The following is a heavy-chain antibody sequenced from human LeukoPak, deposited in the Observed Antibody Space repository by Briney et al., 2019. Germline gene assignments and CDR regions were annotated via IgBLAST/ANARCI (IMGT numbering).Heavy chain of an antibody. D-gene: IGHD3-10*01. CDR2: IYPGDSDT. J-gene: IGHJ6*02. Sequence: GESLKISWKGSGYSFTSYLIGWVRQMPGKGLEWVWIIYPGDSDTRYSPSFQGQVTISADKSISTAYLQWSSLKASDTAMYYCAVITMVRGVSFPYGMDVWGQGTTVTVSS. CDR1: GYSFTSYL. CDR3: AVITMVRGVSFPYGMDV. V-gene: IGHV5-51*01.